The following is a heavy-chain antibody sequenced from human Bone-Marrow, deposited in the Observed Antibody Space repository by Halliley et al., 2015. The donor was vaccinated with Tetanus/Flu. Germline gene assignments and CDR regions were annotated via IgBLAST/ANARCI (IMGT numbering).Heavy chain of an antibody. CDR3: ARERPADGHFAS. Sequence: LEWIGYVYYSGGTNYNPSLNSRVTISVDTSKNQFSLHLTSVTDADTAVYYCARERPADGHFASWGQGTLVTVSS. D-gene: IGHD2-2*01. V-gene: IGHV4-59*01. CDR2: VYYSGGT. J-gene: IGHJ4*02.